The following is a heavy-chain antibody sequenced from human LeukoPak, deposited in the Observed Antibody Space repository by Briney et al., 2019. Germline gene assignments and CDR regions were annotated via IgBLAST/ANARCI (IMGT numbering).Heavy chain of an antibody. J-gene: IGHJ5*02. V-gene: IGHV4-39*07. CDR2: VYSSGST. D-gene: IGHD3-10*01. CDR1: GGSISSSNYY. CDR3: ARTPLRGATFFTSYPNWFDT. Sequence: SETLSLTCTVSGGSISSSNYYWGWIRQPPGKGLEWIGRVYSSGSTDYNPSLKSRLSISVDTSKIQFSLRLSSVTVADTAVYYCARTPLRGATFFTSYPNWFDTWGQGTLVTVSS.